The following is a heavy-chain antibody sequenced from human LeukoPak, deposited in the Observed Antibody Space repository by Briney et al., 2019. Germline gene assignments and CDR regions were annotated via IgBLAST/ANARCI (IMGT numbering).Heavy chain of an antibody. J-gene: IGHJ4*02. D-gene: IGHD2-8*01. CDR1: GGSISSSSYY. V-gene: IGHV4-39*01. CDR2: IYYSGST. CDR3: ARQRGMDYFDY. Sequence: PSETLSLTCTVSGGSISSSSYYWGWIRQPPGKGLEWIGSIYYSGSTYYNPSLKSRVTISVDTSKNQFSLKLSSVTAADTAVYYCARQRGMDYFDYWGQGTLVTVSS.